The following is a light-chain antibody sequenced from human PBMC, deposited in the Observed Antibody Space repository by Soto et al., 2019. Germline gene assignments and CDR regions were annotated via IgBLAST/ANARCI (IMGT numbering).Light chain of an antibody. J-gene: IGKJ1*01. CDR1: QSVSSY. Sequence: EIVLTQSPATLSLSPGGRATLSCRASQSVSSYLAWYQQKPGQAPRLLIYDASNRATGIPARFSGSGSGTDFTLTISSLEPEDFAVYYCQQRSNWPPGWTFGQGTKVEIK. V-gene: IGKV3-11*01. CDR2: DAS. CDR3: QQRSNWPPGWT.